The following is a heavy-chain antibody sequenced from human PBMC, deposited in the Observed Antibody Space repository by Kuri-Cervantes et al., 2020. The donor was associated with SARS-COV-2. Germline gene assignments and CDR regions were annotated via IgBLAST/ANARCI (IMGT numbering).Heavy chain of an antibody. CDR3: ARVYGGPLDY. Sequence: SVKVSCKASGYTFTYRYLHWVRQAPGQALEWMGWITPFNGNTNYAQKFQGRVTITRNTSISTAYMEPSSLRSEDTAVYYCARVYGGPLDYWGQGTLVTVSS. CDR2: ITPFNGNT. J-gene: IGHJ4*02. CDR1: GYTFTYRY. D-gene: IGHD4-23*01. V-gene: IGHV1-45*02.